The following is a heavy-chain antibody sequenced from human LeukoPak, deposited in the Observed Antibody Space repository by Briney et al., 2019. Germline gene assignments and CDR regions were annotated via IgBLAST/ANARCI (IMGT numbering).Heavy chain of an antibody. D-gene: IGHD3-10*01. Sequence: SETLSLTCTVSGGSISSGGYYWSWIRQHPGKGLEWIGYIYYSGSTYYNPSLKSRVTISVDTSKNQFSLKLTSVTAADTAVYYCARDGVYYGLVWGQGTMVTVSS. CDR3: ARDGVYYGLV. CDR2: IYYSGST. J-gene: IGHJ3*01. V-gene: IGHV4-31*03. CDR1: GGSISSGGYY.